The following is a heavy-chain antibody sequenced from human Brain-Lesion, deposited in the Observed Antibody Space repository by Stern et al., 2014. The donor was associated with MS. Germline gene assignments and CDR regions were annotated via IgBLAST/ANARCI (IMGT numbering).Heavy chain of an antibody. CDR1: GGAVSSGDRY. CDR3: ARVTEFLRFFYPDY. D-gene: IGHD3-3*01. CDR2: ISYSGNT. J-gene: IGHJ4*02. V-gene: IGHV4-31*03. Sequence: QVQLQESGPGLVKPSQTLSLTCTVSGGAVSSGDRYWSRLRPRTEKGLEGIGYISYSGNTYYKQFLGRRATTSMARTNHHYSLLLRSETAADTAVYYCARVTEFLRFFYPDYWGQGIRVTVSS.